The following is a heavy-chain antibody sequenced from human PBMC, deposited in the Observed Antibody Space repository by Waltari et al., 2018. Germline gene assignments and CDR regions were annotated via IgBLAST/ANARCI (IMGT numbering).Heavy chain of an antibody. D-gene: IGHD6-13*01. CDR1: GFIFSSYW. V-gene: IGHV3-74*01. J-gene: IGHJ4*02. CDR2: INMDGSIT. Sequence: EVRLVESGGGLVQPGGSLRLSCDASGFIFSSYWMPWVRQAPGKGLVSVKNINMDGSITNYADSVKGRFTISRDNAKNTLFLQMNSLRDEDTAVYYCVLYSSSFLGDCWGQGTLVAVSS. CDR3: VLYSSSFLGDC.